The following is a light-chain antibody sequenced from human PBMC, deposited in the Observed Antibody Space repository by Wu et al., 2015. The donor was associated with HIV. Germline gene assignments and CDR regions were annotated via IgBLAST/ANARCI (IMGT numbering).Light chain of an antibody. CDR2: DAS. Sequence: EIVLTQSPGTLSLSPGERATLSCRASQSISSYLGWYQHKPGQAPRLLISDASNRATGIPARFSGSGSGTDFTLTIISVEPEDSAVYYCQQRGNWPPYTFGQGTKVETK. CDR1: QSISSY. V-gene: IGKV3-11*01. J-gene: IGKJ2*01. CDR3: QQRGNWPPYT.